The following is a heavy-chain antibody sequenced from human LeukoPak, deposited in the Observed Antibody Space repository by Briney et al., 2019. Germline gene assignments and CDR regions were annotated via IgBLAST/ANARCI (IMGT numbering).Heavy chain of an antibody. CDR1: GGTFSSYA. CDR3: ARGPRIAATNWFDP. J-gene: IGHJ5*02. Sequence: ASVKVSCKASGGTFSSYAISWVRQAPGQGLEWMGGIIPIFGTANYAQKFQGRVTITADESTSTAYMELSSLRSEDTAVYYCARGPRIAATNWFDPWGQGTLVTVSS. CDR2: IIPIFGTA. D-gene: IGHD6-13*01. V-gene: IGHV1-69*13.